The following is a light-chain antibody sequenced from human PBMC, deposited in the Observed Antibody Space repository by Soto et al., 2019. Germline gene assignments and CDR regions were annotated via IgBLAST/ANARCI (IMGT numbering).Light chain of an antibody. V-gene: IGLV1-44*01. CDR1: RSNIGSNT. CDR2: SNN. CDR3: AAWDDSFLWV. J-gene: IGLJ3*02. Sequence: QSVLTQPPSASGTPGQRVTISCSGSRSNIGSNTVNWYQHHPGTAPKLLIHSNNQRPSGVPDRFSGSKSGTSASLAISGLQSEDEAYYFCAAWDDSFLWVFGGGTQLTVL.